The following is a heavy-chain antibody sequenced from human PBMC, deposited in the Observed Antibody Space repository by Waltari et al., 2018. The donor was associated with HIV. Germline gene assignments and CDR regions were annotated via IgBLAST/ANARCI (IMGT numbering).Heavy chain of an antibody. V-gene: IGHV1-46*04. D-gene: IGHD5-18*01. J-gene: IGHJ5*02. CDR1: GYSFSDFY. Sequence: QVQLVQSGAEMKKPGASVKVSCRASGYSFSDFYIHWVRQAPGQGLQWVGLINPSSGTTSYAPRLQGRVTMTRDTSTGVVHMDLHSLRFNDTAVYYCARAKDTGMVDRWGQRTLVTVSS. CDR2: INPSSGTT. CDR3: ARAKDTGMVDR.